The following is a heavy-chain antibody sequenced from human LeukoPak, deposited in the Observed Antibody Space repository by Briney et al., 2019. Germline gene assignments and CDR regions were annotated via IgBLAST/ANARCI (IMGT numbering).Heavy chain of an antibody. CDR3: ANMEWELPSDY. D-gene: IGHD1-26*01. CDR1: GFTFSSYG. Sequence: PGGSLRLSCAASGFTFSSYGMHWVRQAPGKGLEWVAVISYDGSNKYYADSVKGRFTISRDNSKNTLYLQMNSLRAEDTAVYYCANMEWELPSDYWGQGTLVTVSS. V-gene: IGHV3-30*18. J-gene: IGHJ4*02. CDR2: ISYDGSNK.